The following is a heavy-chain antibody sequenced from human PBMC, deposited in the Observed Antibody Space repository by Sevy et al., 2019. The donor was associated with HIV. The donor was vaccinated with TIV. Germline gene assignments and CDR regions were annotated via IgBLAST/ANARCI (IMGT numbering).Heavy chain of an antibody. D-gene: IGHD3-3*01. J-gene: IGHJ4*02. Sequence: GGSLRLSCAASGFTFSDYYMTWIRQAPGKGLEWVSCISSSSSTIYYADSVKGLFTISRDNAKNSLYLQMSGLRAEDTAVHYCARGNDFRIGYYVGFDYWGQGVLVTVSS. CDR1: GFTFSDYY. V-gene: IGHV3-11*01. CDR2: ISSSSSTI. CDR3: ARGNDFRIGYYVGFDY.